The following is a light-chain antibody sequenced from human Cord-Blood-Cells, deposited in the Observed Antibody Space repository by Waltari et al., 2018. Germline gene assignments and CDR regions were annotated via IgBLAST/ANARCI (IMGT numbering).Light chain of an antibody. J-gene: IGLJ3*02. V-gene: IGLV2-11*01. CDR2: DVS. CDR3: CSYAGSYTWV. CDR1: SSDVGGYNY. Sequence: QSALTQPRSVSGSPGQSVTISCTGTSSDVGGYNYVSWYQQHPGKAPKLMIYDVSKRPSGVPDRCSGSKSSNTASLTISGLQAEDEADYYCCSYAGSYTWVFGGGTKLTVL.